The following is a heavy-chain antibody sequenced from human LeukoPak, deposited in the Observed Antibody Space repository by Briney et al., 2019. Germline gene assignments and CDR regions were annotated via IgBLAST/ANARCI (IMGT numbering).Heavy chain of an antibody. Sequence: SETLSLTCTVSGGSISSSSYYWGWIRQPPGKGLEWIGSIYYSGSTYYNPSLKSRVTISVDTSKNQFSLKLSSVTAADTAVYYCAREMAAAGPEYFQHWGQGTLVTVSS. CDR1: GGSISSSSYY. CDR3: AREMAAAGPEYFQH. V-gene: IGHV4-39*07. J-gene: IGHJ1*01. D-gene: IGHD6-13*01. CDR2: IYYSGST.